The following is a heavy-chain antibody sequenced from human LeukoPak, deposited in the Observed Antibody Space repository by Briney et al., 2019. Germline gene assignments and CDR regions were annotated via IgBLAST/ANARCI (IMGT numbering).Heavy chain of an antibody. CDR2: IYYSGST. V-gene: IGHV4-59*01. CDR3: VSGEYSSGWYYFDY. Sequence: SETLSLTCTVSGGSISSYYWSWIRQPPGKGLEWIGYIYYSGSTNYNPSLKSRVTISVDTSKNQFSLKLSSVTAADTAVYYCVSGEYSSGWYYFDYWGQGTLVTVSS. CDR1: GGSISSYY. J-gene: IGHJ4*02. D-gene: IGHD6-19*01.